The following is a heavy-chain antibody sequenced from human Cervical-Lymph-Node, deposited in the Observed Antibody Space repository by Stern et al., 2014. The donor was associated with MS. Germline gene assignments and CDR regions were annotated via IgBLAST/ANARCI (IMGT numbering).Heavy chain of an antibody. J-gene: IGHJ4*02. V-gene: IGHV3-23*01. CDR2: ISGSDGST. D-gene: IGHD6-19*01. Sequence: EVQLLESGGTLVQPGGSLRLSCAASGFTFSSYAMSWVRQAPGQGLEWFSVISGSDGSTFYADSVKGRFTISRDNSKNTLFLQMNSLRAEDTAVYYCAKVYGSGPFDYWGQGTLVTVSS. CDR1: GFTFSSYA. CDR3: AKVYGSGPFDY.